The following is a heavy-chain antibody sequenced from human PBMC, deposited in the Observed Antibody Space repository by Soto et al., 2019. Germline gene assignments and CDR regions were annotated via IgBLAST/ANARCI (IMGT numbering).Heavy chain of an antibody. D-gene: IGHD1-26*01. Sequence: SVKVSCKASGGTFSSYTISWVRQAPGQGLEWMGRIIPILGIANYAQKFQGRVTITADKSTSTAYMELSSLRSEDTAMYYCARDAQVGGSLSSIPPEYFHHWGRG. V-gene: IGHV1-69*04. J-gene: IGHJ1*01. CDR3: ARDAQVGGSLSSIPPEYFHH. CDR2: IIPILGIA. CDR1: GGTFSSYT.